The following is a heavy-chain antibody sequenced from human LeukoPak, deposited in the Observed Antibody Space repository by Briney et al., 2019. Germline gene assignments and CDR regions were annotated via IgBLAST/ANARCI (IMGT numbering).Heavy chain of an antibody. Sequence: GGSLRLSCAASGFTVSSNYMSWVRQAPGKGLEWVSVIYSGGSTYYADSVKGRFTISRDNPKNTLYLQMNSLRAEDTTVYYCARELGLAYFQHWGQGTLVTVSS. CDR3: ARELGLAYFQH. CDR2: IYSGGST. J-gene: IGHJ1*01. CDR1: GFTVSSNY. V-gene: IGHV3-53*01.